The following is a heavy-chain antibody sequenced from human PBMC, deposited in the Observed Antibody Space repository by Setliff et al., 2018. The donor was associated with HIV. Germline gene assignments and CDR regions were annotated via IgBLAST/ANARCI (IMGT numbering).Heavy chain of an antibody. Sequence: GESLKITCRGSGYTFTNYWIGWVRQMPGRGLEWMGIIYPGDSDTRYSPSFEGQVTMSADKSINTAYLQWNSLKASDTAMYYCARQPTDTSGYNNWFDSWGQGTLVTVSS. CDR1: GYTFTNYW. J-gene: IGHJ5*01. D-gene: IGHD3-3*01. CDR3: ARQPTDTSGYNNWFDS. CDR2: IYPGDSDT. V-gene: IGHV5-51*01.